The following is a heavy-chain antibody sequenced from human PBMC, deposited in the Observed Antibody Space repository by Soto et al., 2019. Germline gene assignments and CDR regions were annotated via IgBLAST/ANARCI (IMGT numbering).Heavy chain of an antibody. J-gene: IGHJ4*02. D-gene: IGHD2-2*01. Sequence: EVQLVESGGGLVQPGGSLRLSCAASGFGFSNYEMNWVRQAPGKGREWVSYITSGGGATIYADSVKGRFTISRDNAKDSLYLQMNSLRVEDTAVYYCARGDCSTSCYIGYWGQGVLVTVSS. V-gene: IGHV3-48*03. CDR2: ITSGGGAT. CDR1: GFGFSNYE. CDR3: ARGDCSTSCYIGY.